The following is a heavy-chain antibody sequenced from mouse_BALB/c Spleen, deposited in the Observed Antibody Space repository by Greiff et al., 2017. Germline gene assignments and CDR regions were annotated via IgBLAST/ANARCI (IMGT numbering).Heavy chain of an antibody. CDR2: IDPANGNT. CDR3: ARGGYDDY. Sequence: VHVKQSGAELVKPGASVKLSCTASGFNIKDTYMHWVKQRPEQGLEWIGRIDPANGNTKYDPKFQGKATITADTSSNTAYLQLSSLTSEDTAVYYCARGGYDDYWGQGTTLTVSS. V-gene: IGHV14-3*02. D-gene: IGHD2-2*01. J-gene: IGHJ2*01. CDR1: GFNIKDTY.